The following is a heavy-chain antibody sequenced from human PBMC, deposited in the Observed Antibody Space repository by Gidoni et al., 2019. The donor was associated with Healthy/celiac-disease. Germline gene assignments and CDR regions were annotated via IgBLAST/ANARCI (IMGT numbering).Heavy chain of an antibody. J-gene: IGHJ4*02. CDR1: GFNFRGYC. CDR3: ARGKGGYSYGYVGKDY. Sequence: QVQLVESGGGVGQPGRSLRFSCAASGFNFRGYCMHWVRHAPGKGLEWGAVIGDDGSNKYYADSVKGRFTISRDNCKNTLYLQMNSLRAEDTAVYYCARGKGGYSYGYVGKDYWGQGTLVTVSS. D-gene: IGHD5-18*01. V-gene: IGHV3-33*01. CDR2: IGDDGSNK.